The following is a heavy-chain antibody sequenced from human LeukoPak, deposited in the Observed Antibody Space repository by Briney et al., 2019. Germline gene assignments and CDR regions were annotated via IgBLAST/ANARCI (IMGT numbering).Heavy chain of an antibody. CDR3: ARGNVVVPAATYDNWFDP. CDR2: INPNSGRT. D-gene: IGHD2-2*01. Sequence: SVEVSCKAAGYTFTGYYMHWGRQALGQGVGWMGWINPNSGRTNYAQKFQGRVTMTSDTSISTAYMELSRLRSDDTAVYYCARGNVVVPAATYDNWFDPWGQGTLVTVSS. CDR1: GYTFTGYY. V-gene: IGHV1-2*02. J-gene: IGHJ5*02.